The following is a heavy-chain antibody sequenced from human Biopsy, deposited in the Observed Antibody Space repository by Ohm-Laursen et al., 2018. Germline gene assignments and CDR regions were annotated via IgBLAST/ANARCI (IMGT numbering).Heavy chain of an antibody. V-gene: IGHV4-4*07. CDR1: GGSINSYY. J-gene: IGHJ4*02. CDR2: LFTSGTT. Sequence: GTLSLTCTVSGGSINSYYWSWMRQPAGKGLEWIGRLFTSGTTNYSPSLNNRVTMSLDTSKNQFSLRLTSVTAADTAVYYCVRGGSGSFPFDYWGPGTLVTVSS. CDR3: VRGGSGSFPFDY. D-gene: IGHD3-10*01.